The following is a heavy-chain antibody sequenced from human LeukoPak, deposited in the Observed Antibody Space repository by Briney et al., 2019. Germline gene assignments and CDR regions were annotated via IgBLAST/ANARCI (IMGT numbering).Heavy chain of an antibody. Sequence: SETLTLTCTVSGGSISSYYWSWLRQPPGKGLEWIGYIYYSGSTNYNPSLESRVTISVEPSKNHFSLKLSSVTAADTAVYYCARGVYSSSWYGNYYYYYMAVWGKGTTVTVSS. CDR2: IYYSGST. CDR1: GGSISSYY. J-gene: IGHJ6*03. D-gene: IGHD6-13*01. CDR3: ARGVYSSSWYGNYYYYYMAV. V-gene: IGHV4-59*01.